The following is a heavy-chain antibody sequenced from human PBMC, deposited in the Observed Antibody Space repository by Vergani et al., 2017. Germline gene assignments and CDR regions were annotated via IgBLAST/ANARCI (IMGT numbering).Heavy chain of an antibody. V-gene: IGHV1-46*03. J-gene: IGHJ4*02. CDR2: INPSGGST. D-gene: IGHD3-3*02. Sequence: QVQLVQSGAEVKKPGASVKVSCKASGYTFTSYYMHWVRQAPGQGLEWMGIINPSGGSTSYAQKFQGRVTMTRDTSTSTVYMELSSLSSEDTAVYYCDRDIGFLEWLVPRWYLDYWGQGTLVTVSS. CDR1: GYTFTSYY. CDR3: DRDIGFLEWLVPRWYLDY.